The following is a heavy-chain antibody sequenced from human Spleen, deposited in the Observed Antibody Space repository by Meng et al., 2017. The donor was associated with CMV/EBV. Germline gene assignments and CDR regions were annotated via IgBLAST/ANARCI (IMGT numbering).Heavy chain of an antibody. CDR1: GYIFTNYG. D-gene: IGHD2-2*01. J-gene: IGHJ4*02. Sequence: SGYIFTNYGISWVRQAPGQGLEWMGWISAYYRSTNYAQKVQGRVSMTTDTSTSTAYMELSSLRSDDTALYSCARCSSTGCYLDYFDYWGQGTLVTVSS. CDR2: ISAYYRST. CDR3: ARCSSTGCYLDYFDY. V-gene: IGHV1-18*01.